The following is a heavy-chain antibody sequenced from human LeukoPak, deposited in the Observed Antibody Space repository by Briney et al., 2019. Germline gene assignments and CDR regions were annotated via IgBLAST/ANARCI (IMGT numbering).Heavy chain of an antibody. CDR3: ARVRGAWFDS. CDR2: IHSSGIT. Sequence: SETLSLTCTVSGGSINSYYWSWIRQPAGKGLEWTGQIHSSGITNYNPSLKSRVTMAVDTSKNQFSLKLSSVTAADTAVFYCARVRGAWFDSWGQGTLVTVSS. J-gene: IGHJ5*01. D-gene: IGHD3-10*01. V-gene: IGHV4-4*07. CDR1: GGSINSYY.